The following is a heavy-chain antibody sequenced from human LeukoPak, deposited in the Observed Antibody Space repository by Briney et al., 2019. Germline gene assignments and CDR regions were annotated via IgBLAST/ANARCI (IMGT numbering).Heavy chain of an antibody. J-gene: IGHJ5*02. V-gene: IGHV1-2*02. CDR1: GYTFTSHY. D-gene: IGHD6-19*01. Sequence: ASVTVSCKASGYTFTSHYIHWVRQAPGQGPEWMGWIDPNSGVTKYAQKFQGRVAMTRVTSNSTAYMELSSLRSDDTAVYYCARDKGQWGPFDPWGQGTLVTVSS. CDR2: IDPNSGVT. CDR3: ARDKGQWGPFDP.